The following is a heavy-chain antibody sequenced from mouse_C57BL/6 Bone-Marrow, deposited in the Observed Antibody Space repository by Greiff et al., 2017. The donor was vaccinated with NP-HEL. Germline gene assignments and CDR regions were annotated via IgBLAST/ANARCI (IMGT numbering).Heavy chain of an antibody. CDR2: IYPRSGNT. V-gene: IGHV1-81*01. CDR3: AKRGDWVWYFDV. Sequence: VKLVESGAELARPGASVKLSCKASGYTFTSYGISWVKQRTGQGLEWIGEIYPRSGNTYYNEKFKGKATLTADKSSSTAYMELRSLTSEDSAVYFCAKRGDWVWYFDVWGTGTTVTVSS. D-gene: IGHD4-1*01. J-gene: IGHJ1*03. CDR1: GYTFTSYG.